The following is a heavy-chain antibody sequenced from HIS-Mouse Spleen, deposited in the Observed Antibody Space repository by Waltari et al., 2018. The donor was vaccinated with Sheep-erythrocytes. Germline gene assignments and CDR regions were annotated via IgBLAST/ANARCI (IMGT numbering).Heavy chain of an antibody. Sequence: QVQLQESGPGLVKPSQPLSLTCPVSGGPISSGGYSCRWIRQHPGKGLEWIGYIYYSGSTYYNPSLKSRVTISVDTSKNQFSLKLSSVTAADTAVYYCARDRLGIFGYWGQGTLVTVSS. D-gene: IGHD7-27*01. CDR3: ARDRLGIFGY. V-gene: IGHV4-31*03. CDR1: GGPISSGGYS. J-gene: IGHJ4*02. CDR2: IYYSGST.